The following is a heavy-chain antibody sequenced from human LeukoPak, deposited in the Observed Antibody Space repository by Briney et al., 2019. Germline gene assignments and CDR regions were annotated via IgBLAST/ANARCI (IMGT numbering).Heavy chain of an antibody. J-gene: IGHJ5*02. CDR1: GGTFSSYA. CDR2: IIPIFGTA. CDR3: HGEWLTPRNWFDP. D-gene: IGHD3-3*01. V-gene: IGHV1-69*01. Sequence: GSSVKVSCKASGGTFSSYAISWVRQAPGQGLEWMGGIIPIFGTANYAQKFQGRVTITADESTSTAYMELSSLRSEDTAVYYCHGEWLTPRNWFDPWGQGTLVTVSS.